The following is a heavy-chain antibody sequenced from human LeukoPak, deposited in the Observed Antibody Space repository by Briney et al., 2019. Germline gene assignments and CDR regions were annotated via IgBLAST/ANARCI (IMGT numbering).Heavy chain of an antibody. V-gene: IGHV1-69*13. CDR2: IIPIFGTA. Sequence: SVKVSCKASGGTFSSYAISWVRQAPGQGLEWMGGIIPIFGTANYAQKFQGRVTITADESTRTAYMELSSLRSEDTAVYYCASYQQWLVKGTFDYWGQGTLVTVSS. CDR1: GGTFSSYA. CDR3: ASYQQWLVKGTFDY. J-gene: IGHJ4*02. D-gene: IGHD6-19*01.